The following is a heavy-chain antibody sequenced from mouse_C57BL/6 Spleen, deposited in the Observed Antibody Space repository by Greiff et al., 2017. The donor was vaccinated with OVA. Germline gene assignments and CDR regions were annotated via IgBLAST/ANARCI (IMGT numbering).Heavy chain of an antibody. J-gene: IGHJ2*01. V-gene: IGHV1-18*01. D-gene: IGHD2-4*01. CDR3: ARYDYDVGGFDY. Sequence: EVQLQQSGPELVKPGASVKIPCKASGYTFTDYNMDWVKQSHGKSLEWIGDINPNNGGTIYNQKFKGKATLTVDKSSSTASMELRSLISEDTAVYYCARYDYDVGGFDYWGQGTTLTVSS. CDR1: GYTFTDYN. CDR2: INPNNGGT.